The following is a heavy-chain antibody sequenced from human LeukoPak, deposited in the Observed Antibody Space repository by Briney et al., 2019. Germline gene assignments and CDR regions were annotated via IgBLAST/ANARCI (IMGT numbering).Heavy chain of an antibody. J-gene: IGHJ4*02. D-gene: IGHD5-12*01. CDR1: GGSISSSSYY. Sequence: PSETLSLTCTVSGGSISSSSYYWGWIRQPPGNGLEWIGSIYYSGSTYYNPSLKSRVTISVDTSKNQFSLKLSSVTAADTAVYYCARLKSPKYSGYVDWGQGTLVTVSS. CDR3: ARLKSPKYSGYVD. V-gene: IGHV4-39*07. CDR2: IYYSGST.